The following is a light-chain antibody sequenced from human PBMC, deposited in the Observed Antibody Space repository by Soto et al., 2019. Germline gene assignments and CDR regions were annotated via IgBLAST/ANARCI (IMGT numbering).Light chain of an antibody. J-gene: IGKJ2*01. CDR3: QQYSTLPHT. V-gene: IGKV3-20*01. Sequence: NVLTQSPGTLSLSPGERATLSCRASQSITNNFFAWYQQKPGQSPRLLISGISSRATGIPDRFSGSGSGTDFTLTISRLEPEDFVVYYCQQYSTLPHTFGQGTTLEVK. CDR1: QSITNNF. CDR2: GIS.